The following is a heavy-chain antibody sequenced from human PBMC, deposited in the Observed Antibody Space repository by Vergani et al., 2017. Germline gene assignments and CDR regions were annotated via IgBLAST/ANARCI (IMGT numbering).Heavy chain of an antibody. V-gene: IGHV3-66*01. CDR3: AKDLGGCNSISCSYYMDV. CDR2: IYSGGST. D-gene: IGHD2/OR15-2a*01. J-gene: IGHJ6*03. Sequence: EVQLVESGGGLVQPGGSLRLSCAASGFTVSSNYMSWVRQAPGKGLEWVSVIYSGGSTYYADSVKGRFTISRDNSKNTLYLQMNSLRFDDTAVYYCAKDLGGCNSISCSYYMDVWGKGTTVTV. CDR1: GFTVSSNY.